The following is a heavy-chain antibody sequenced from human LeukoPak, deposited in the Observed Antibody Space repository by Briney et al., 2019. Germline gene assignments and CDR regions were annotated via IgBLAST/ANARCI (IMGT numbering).Heavy chain of an antibody. CDR3: AREGLAHGMDV. CDR1: GYTFAVYY. J-gene: IGHJ6*02. V-gene: IGHV1-2*02. CDR2: IIPNSGGT. Sequence: ASVKVSCKASGYTFAVYYMHWVRQAPGQGLEWMGWIIPNSGGTNYAQKFQGRVTLTSDTSISTAYMELSGLTSDDTAVYYCAREGLAHGMDVWGQGTTVTVSS.